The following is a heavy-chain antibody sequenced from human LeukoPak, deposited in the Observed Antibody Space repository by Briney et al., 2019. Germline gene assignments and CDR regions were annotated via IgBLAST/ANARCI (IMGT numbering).Heavy chain of an antibody. Sequence: PGGSLRLSCAASGFTVSSIYVSGVRQAPGKGLEWVSVIYSGGSTYYADSVRGRFTISRDKSKNTLYLQMNSLRAEDTAVYYCARDRGLDPWGQGTLVTVTS. V-gene: IGHV3-53*01. CDR3: ARDRGLDP. J-gene: IGHJ5*02. CDR1: GFTVSSIY. D-gene: IGHD3-22*01. CDR2: IYSGGST.